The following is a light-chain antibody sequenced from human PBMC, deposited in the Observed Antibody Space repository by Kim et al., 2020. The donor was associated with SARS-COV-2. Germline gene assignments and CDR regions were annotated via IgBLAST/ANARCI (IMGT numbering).Light chain of an antibody. CDR1: SGHSSYA. V-gene: IGLV4-69*01. CDR3: QTWGTGIWV. CDR2: LNSDGSH. J-gene: IGLJ3*02. Sequence: QLVLTQSPSASASLGVSVKLTCTLSSGHSSYAIAWHQQQPEKGPRYLMKLNSDGSHSKGDGIPDRFSGSSSWAERYLTISSLQSEDEADYYCQTWGTGIWVFGGGTQLTVL.